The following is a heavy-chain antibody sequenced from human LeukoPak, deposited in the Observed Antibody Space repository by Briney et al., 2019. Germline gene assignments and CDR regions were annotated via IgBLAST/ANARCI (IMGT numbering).Heavy chain of an antibody. CDR3: AKDLGLNYGSGSSIAFDI. V-gene: IGHV3-9*03. CDR2: ISWNSGSI. J-gene: IGHJ3*02. D-gene: IGHD3-10*01. Sequence: GGSLRLSCAASGFTFDDYAMHWVRQAPGKGLEWVSGISWNSGSIGYADSVKGRFTISRDNAKNSLYLQMNSLRAEDMALYYCAKDLGLNYGSGSSIAFDIWRQGTMVTVSS. CDR1: GFTFDDYA.